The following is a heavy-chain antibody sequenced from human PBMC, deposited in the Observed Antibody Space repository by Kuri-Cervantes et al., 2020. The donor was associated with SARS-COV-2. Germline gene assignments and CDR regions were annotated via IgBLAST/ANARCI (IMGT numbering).Heavy chain of an antibody. V-gene: IGHV1-69*06. CDR3: AREKGENYYYYYYMDV. CDR1: GGTFGSYG. J-gene: IGHJ6*03. CDR2: IIPFFGTA. Sequence: SVKVSCKASGGTFGSYGFSWVRQAPGQGLEWMGRIIPFFGTANYAQKFQDRVTITADKSTSTAYMELSSLRSEDTAVYYCAREKGENYYYYYYMDVWGKGTTVT.